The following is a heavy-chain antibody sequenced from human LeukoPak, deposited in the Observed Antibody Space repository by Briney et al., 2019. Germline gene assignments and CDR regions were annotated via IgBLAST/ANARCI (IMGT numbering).Heavy chain of an antibody. CDR2: IKSDNGV. CDR3: AREVLTDTIYSGYDAFEI. Sequence: AGGSLRLSCAASRFTFSSYSMNWVRQAPGKGLEWVANIKSDNGVLYGDSVKGRFTISSDKATNSVYLQMNSLRAEDTAVYYCAREVLTDTIYSGYDAFEIWGPGTMVTVSS. CDR1: RFTFSSYS. V-gene: IGHV3-21*05. D-gene: IGHD3-22*01. J-gene: IGHJ3*02.